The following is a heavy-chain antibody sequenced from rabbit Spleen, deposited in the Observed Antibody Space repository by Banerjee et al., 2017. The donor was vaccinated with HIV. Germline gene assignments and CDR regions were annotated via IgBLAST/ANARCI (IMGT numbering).Heavy chain of an antibody. CDR2: IEPIFGNT. CDR1: GFSFNSGYD. D-gene: IGHD6-1*01. V-gene: IGHV1S45*01. Sequence: QEQLEESGGDLVKPEGSLTLTCTASGFSFNSGYDMCWVRQAPGKGLEWIGYIEPIFGNTYYANWVNGRFTISSHNAQNTLYLQLSSLTAADTATYFCARLATTTYWPLDLWGQGTLVTVS. CDR3: ARLATTTYWPLDL. J-gene: IGHJ4*01.